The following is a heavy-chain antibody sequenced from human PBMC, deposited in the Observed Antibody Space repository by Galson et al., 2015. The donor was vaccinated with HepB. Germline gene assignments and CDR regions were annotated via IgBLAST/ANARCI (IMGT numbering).Heavy chain of an antibody. D-gene: IGHD7-27*01. CDR1: GFSLSTSGVG. J-gene: IGHJ4*02. Sequence: PALVIPTQTLTLTCTFSGFSLSTSGVGVGWIRQPPGKALEWLALIYWNDDKRYSPSLKTRLTITKDTSKNQVVLTMTNVDPVDTGTYYCAHSRKLGMNFDYWGQGTLVTVSS. CDR3: AHSRKLGMNFDY. CDR2: IYWNDDK. V-gene: IGHV2-5*01.